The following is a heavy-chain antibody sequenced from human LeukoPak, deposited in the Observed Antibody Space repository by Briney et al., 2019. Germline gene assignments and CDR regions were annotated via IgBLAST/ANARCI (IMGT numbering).Heavy chain of an antibody. CDR2: ISYDGSNK. CDR3: ARDIEVMGYYYYYGMDV. V-gene: IGHV3-30-3*01. D-gene: IGHD3-16*01. J-gene: IGHJ6*02. Sequence: GGSLRLSCAASGFTFSSYAMHWVRQAPGKGLEWVAVISYDGSNKYYADSVKGRFTISRDNSKNTLYLQMNSLRAEDTAVYYCARDIEVMGYYYYYGMDVWGQGTTVTVSS. CDR1: GFTFSSYA.